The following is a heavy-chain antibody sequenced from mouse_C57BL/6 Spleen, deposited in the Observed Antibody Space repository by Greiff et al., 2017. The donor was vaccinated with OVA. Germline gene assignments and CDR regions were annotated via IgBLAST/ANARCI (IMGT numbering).Heavy chain of an antibody. V-gene: IGHV1-26*01. CDR3: ARDSYYYGSNYAMDY. CDR2: INPNNGGT. J-gene: IGHJ4*01. CDR1: GYTFTDYY. D-gene: IGHD1-1*01. Sequence: EVQLQQSGPELVKPGASVKISCKASGYTFTDYYMNWVKQSHGKSLEWIGDINPNNGGTSYNQKFKGKATLTVDKSSSTAYMELRSLTSEDSAVYYCARDSYYYGSNYAMDYWGQGTSVTVSS.